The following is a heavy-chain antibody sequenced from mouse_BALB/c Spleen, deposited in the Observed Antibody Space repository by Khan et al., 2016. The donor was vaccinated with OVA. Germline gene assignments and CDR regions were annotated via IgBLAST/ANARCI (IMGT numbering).Heavy chain of an antibody. CDR1: GYTFTNYG. CDR2: INTYTGEP. J-gene: IGHJ3*01. CDR3: SRSNGNYWFAY. Sequence: QFQLVQSGPELKKPGETVKISCKASGYTFTNYGMNWVKQAPGKGLKWMGWINTYTGEPTYADAFKGRFAFSLATSASTAYLQFHNLKSEDTATYFWSRSNGNYWFAYWCQGTLVTVSA. D-gene: IGHD2-1*01. V-gene: IGHV9-3-1*01.